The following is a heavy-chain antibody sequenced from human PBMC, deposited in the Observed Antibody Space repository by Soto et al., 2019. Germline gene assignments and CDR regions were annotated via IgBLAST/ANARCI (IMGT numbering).Heavy chain of an antibody. V-gene: IGHV4-34*01. J-gene: IGHJ5*02. D-gene: IGHD3-3*01. Sequence: VQLQQWGAGLLKPSETLSLTCAVYGGSFSGYYWSWIRQPPGKGLEWIGEINHSGSTNYNPSLKSRVTISVDTSKTQFALKLSSVTAADTAVYYCARGKDYDFGRRRCWFDPWGQGTLVTVSS. CDR1: GGSFSGYY. CDR3: ARGKDYDFGRRRCWFDP. CDR2: INHSGST.